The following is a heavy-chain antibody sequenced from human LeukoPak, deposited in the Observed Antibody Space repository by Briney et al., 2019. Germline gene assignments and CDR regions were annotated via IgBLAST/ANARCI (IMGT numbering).Heavy chain of an antibody. CDR2: IHYNGNT. CDR1: RGSIPNYY. J-gene: IGHJ3*01. Sequence: SETLSLTFSVSRGSIPNYYWNWIRQSAGKGREGLGYIHYNGNTNYIPPLNSRIPISVDPSKHQYLLKLTSVPAADPAVYYCARQFESLRSSAYDLWGQGAMVIVSS. V-gene: IGHV4-59*03. D-gene: IGHD4-17*01. CDR3: ARQFESLRSSAYDL.